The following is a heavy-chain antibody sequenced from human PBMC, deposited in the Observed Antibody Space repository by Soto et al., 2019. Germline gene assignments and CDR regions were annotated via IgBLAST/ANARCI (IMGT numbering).Heavy chain of an antibody. CDR3: VRGTMVRGVINYYYMDV. D-gene: IGHD3-10*01. CDR1: GYTFTSYG. Sequence: ASVKVSCKASGYTFTSYGISWVRQAPGQGLEWMGWISAYNGNTNYAQKLQGRVTMTTDTSTSTAYMELRSLRSDDTAVYYCVRGTMVRGVINYYYMDVWGKGTTVTVSS. J-gene: IGHJ6*03. V-gene: IGHV1-18*01. CDR2: ISAYNGNT.